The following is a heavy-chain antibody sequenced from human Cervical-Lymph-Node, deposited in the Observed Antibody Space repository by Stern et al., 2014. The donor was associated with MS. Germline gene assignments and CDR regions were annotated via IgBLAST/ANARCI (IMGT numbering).Heavy chain of an antibody. V-gene: IGHV3-21*01. Sequence: EVQLVESGGGLVKPGESLRLSCDASGFTFSHYSINWVRQAPGKGLEGISSISNSSTHTYDADSVEGRFTISRDSAKDSVSLHMVSLRAEDTAVYYCARARVGDYARSPHLDSWGQGTLVTVSS. CDR1: GFTFSHYS. D-gene: IGHD4-17*01. J-gene: IGHJ4*02. CDR2: ISNSSTHT. CDR3: ARARVGDYARSPHLDS.